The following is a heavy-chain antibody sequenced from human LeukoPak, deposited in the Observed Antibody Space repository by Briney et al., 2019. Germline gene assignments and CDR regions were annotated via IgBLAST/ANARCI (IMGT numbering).Heavy chain of an antibody. CDR1: VGSFSGYY. V-gene: IGHV4-34*01. J-gene: IGHJ3*02. D-gene: IGHD6-19*01. Sequence: SETLSLTCAVYVGSFSGYYWSWIRQPPGKGLEWIGEINHSGSTDYNPSLKSRVTISVDTSKNQFSLKLNSVTAADTAVYYCAGTYSSGWYMTFDIWGQGTMVTVSS. CDR3: AGTYSSGWYMTFDI. CDR2: INHSGST.